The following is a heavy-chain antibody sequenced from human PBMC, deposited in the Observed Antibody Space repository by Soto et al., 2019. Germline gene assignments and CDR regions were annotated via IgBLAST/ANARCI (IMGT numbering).Heavy chain of an antibody. CDR2: IYSGGST. V-gene: IGHV3-53*01. J-gene: IGHJ6*02. CDR3: ARDHSRFDYGDPYYYYGMDV. Sequence: GGSLRLSCAASGFTVSSNYMSWVRQSPGKGLEWVSVIYSGGSTYYADSVKGRFTISRDNSKNTLYLQMNSLRAEDTAVYYCARDHSRFDYGDPYYYYGMDVWGQGTTVTVSS. D-gene: IGHD4-17*01. CDR1: GFTVSSNY.